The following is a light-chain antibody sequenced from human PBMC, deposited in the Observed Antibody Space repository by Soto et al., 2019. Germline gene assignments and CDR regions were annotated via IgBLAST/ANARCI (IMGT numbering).Light chain of an antibody. V-gene: IGKV1-5*01. J-gene: IGKJ4*01. CDR1: QSISSW. CDR2: DAS. CDR3: QQVNVYPST. Sequence: DIQMPQSPSTLSASLGDRVTITWGASQSISSWLAWYQQKPGKAPKLLIYDASSLESGVPSRFSGGGYGTDFNLTISSLQPEDFATYYCQQVNVYPSTFGGGTKVDIK.